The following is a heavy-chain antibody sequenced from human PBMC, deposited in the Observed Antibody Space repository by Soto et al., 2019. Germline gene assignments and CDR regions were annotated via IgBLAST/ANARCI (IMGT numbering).Heavy chain of an antibody. J-gene: IGHJ5*02. CDR1: GFSFSDYF. D-gene: IGHD2-15*01. Sequence: ASVKVSCKASGFSFSDYFMHWVRQAPGQGLEWMGIINPSGDRTDYAQKFQGRVTITRDTSTSTVYMDLSSLRYEDTAVYCCVRDNSQNYGTPAASSWLHPWGQGTPVTVSS. V-gene: IGHV1-46*01. CDR3: VRDNSQNYGTPAASSWLHP. CDR2: INPSGDRT.